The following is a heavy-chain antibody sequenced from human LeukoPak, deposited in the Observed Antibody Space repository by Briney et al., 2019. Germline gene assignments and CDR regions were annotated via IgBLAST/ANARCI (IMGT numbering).Heavy chain of an antibody. CDR1: GFTFSSYG. CDR3: AKDGYSYDNSGYYHIDY. V-gene: IGHV3-30*02. Sequence: GGSLRLSCAASGFTFSSYGMHWVHQAPGKGLEWVTFIRYDGSNKYYADSVKGRFTISRDNSKNTLYLQMNSLRPEDTAVYYCAKDGYSYDNSGYYHIDYWGQGTLVTFSS. D-gene: IGHD3-22*01. J-gene: IGHJ4*02. CDR2: IRYDGSNK.